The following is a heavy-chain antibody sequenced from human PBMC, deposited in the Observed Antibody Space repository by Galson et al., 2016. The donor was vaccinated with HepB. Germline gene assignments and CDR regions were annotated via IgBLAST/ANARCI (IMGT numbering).Heavy chain of an antibody. CDR1: GFIFSKYT. J-gene: IGHJ4*02. CDR3: VRQPTYGYPFDY. CDR2: ISYNGETT. V-gene: IGHV3-64D*08. Sequence: YLRLSCAAPGFIFSKYTMHWVRQAPGKGLQYVSSISYNGETTHYADSVKGRFTISRDNSKNILYLQMSSLRVEDTSVCYCVRQPTYGYPFDYWGQGTLVTVSS. D-gene: IGHD5-18*01.